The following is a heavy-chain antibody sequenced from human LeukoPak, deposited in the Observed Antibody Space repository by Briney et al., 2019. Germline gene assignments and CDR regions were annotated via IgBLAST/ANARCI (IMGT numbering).Heavy chain of an antibody. Sequence: GRSLRLSCAASGFTFSSYAMHWVRQAPGKGLEWVAVISYDGSNKYYADSVKGRFTISRDNSKNTLYLQMNSLRAEDTAVYYCARESAAMPAFDYWGQGTLVTVSS. V-gene: IGHV3-30-3*01. J-gene: IGHJ4*02. D-gene: IGHD2-2*01. CDR3: ARESAAMPAFDY. CDR1: GFTFSSYA. CDR2: ISYDGSNK.